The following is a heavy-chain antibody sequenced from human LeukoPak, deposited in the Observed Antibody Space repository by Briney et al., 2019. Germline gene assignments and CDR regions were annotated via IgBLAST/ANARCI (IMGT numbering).Heavy chain of an antibody. CDR2: IYPGDSDT. V-gene: IGHV5-51*01. J-gene: IGHJ6*02. Sequence: GESLKISCKGSGYSFTSYWIGWVRQMPGKGLEWMGIIYPGDSDTRYSPSFQGQVTISADKSISTAYLQWSSLKASDTAMYYCARADGYCSSTSRHYYYGMDVWGQGTTVTVSS. CDR3: ARADGYCSSTSRHYYYGMDV. CDR1: GYSFTSYW. D-gene: IGHD2-2*03.